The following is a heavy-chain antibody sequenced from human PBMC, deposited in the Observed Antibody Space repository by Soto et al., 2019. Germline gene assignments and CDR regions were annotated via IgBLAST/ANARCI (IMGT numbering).Heavy chain of an antibody. Sequence: QVPGKGQEWMGRIDLCESYTTYNPSFHGHVTFSADKSITTAYLQWRSLEASDTAIYYCATQGLTTYYFGYWGQGTLVTVSS. CDR2: IDLCESYT. V-gene: IGHV5-10-1*01. CDR3: ATQGLTTYYFGY. J-gene: IGHJ4*02.